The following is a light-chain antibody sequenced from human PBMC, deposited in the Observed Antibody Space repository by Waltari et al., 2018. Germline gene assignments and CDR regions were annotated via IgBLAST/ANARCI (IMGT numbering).Light chain of an antibody. CDR1: SSNIGSNY. V-gene: IGLV1-47*01. CDR3: AAWDDSLSGRV. Sequence: QFVLTQPPSASGTPGQRVTISCSGSSSNIGSNYVYWYQQLPGTAPKLLIYTSDQRPSGVPDRFSGSKSGTSASLAISGLRSEDEADYYCAAWDDSLSGRVFGGGTKLTVL. CDR2: TSD. J-gene: IGLJ3*02.